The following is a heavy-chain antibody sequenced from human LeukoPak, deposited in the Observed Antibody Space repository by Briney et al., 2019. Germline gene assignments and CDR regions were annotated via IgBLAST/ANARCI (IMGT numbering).Heavy chain of an antibody. V-gene: IGHV1-2*02. CDR3: ATQRGSYLWGTDFDY. D-gene: IGHD3-16*01. Sequence: ASVKVSCKASGYAFTGYYMHWVRQAPGQGLEWMGWINPNSGDTKYAQKFQGRVTMTRDTSISTAYMELSRLRSDDTAVYYCATQRGSYLWGTDFDYWGQGTLVTVSS. CDR2: INPNSGDT. J-gene: IGHJ4*02. CDR1: GYAFTGYY.